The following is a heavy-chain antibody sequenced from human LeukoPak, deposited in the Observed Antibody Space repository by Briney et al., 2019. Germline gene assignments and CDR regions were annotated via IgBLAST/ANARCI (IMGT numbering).Heavy chain of an antibody. CDR1: GGSINNYY. Sequence: SETLSLTCSVSGGSINNYYWNWIRQPPGKGLEWVGSINYIGSTNYNPSLKSRGTISLDTSKNQFSLKLSSVTAADTAVYYCARGGRGPRGVYYGVDVWGQGTTVTVSS. J-gene: IGHJ6*02. V-gene: IGHV4-59*01. CDR2: INYIGST. CDR3: ARGGRGPRGVYYGVDV. D-gene: IGHD3-10*01.